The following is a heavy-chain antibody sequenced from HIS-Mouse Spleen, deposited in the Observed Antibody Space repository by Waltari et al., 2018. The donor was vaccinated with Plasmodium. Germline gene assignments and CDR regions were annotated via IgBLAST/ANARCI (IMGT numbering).Heavy chain of an antibody. Sequence: EVQLVDAGGGLVQHGGSLRLSCAAAGFTLCSYGMRWVRQAPGKGLEWVANIKQDGSEKYYVDSVKGRFTISRDNAKNSLYLQMNSLRAEDTAVYYCASSWYWYFDLWGRGTLVTVSS. CDR2: IKQDGSEK. J-gene: IGHJ2*01. CDR1: GFTLCSYG. D-gene: IGHD6-13*01. V-gene: IGHV3-7*01. CDR3: ASSWYWYFDL.